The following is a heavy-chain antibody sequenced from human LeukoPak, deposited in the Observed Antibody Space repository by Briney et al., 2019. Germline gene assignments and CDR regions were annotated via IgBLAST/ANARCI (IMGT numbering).Heavy chain of an antibody. CDR2: IYYSGGS. D-gene: IGHD3-10*01. J-gene: IGHJ5*02. CDR1: GDSISSDLFY. Sequence: SETLSLTCTVSGDSISSDLFYWSWIRQPPGKGLEWIGYIYYSGGSYYSPSLKSRLSISVDTSTNQFSLNLSSMTAADTAVYYCARYYYDSGNYRFDPWGQGTLVTVSS. CDR3: ARYYYDSGNYRFDP. V-gene: IGHV4-30-4*01.